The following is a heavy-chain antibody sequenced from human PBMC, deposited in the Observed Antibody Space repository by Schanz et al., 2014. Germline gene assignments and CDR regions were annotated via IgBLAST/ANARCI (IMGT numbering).Heavy chain of an antibody. Sequence: VFLAESGGGVVQPGGSLRLSCAASGFTVSNSYIHWVRQAPGKGLEWVSRMIGSGSSVFYADSVKGRFTISRDNAKNSLYLQMNSLTAEDTAVYYCARDGDFDYWGQGTLVTVSS. CDR1: GFTVSNSY. J-gene: IGHJ4*02. CDR2: MIGSGSSV. V-gene: IGHV3-48*01. CDR3: ARDGDFDY.